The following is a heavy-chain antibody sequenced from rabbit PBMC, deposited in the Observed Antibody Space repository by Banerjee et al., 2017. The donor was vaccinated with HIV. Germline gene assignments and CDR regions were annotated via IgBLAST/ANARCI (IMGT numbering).Heavy chain of an antibody. V-gene: IGHV1S43*01. J-gene: IGHJ4*01. CDR3: ARSYAWSRDWTWYL. CDR2: IYTTSGSG. CDR1: GIDFSSYYR. Sequence: QQQLEESGGGLVKPGGTLTLTCKASGIDFSSYYRMCWVRQAPGRGLELIACIYTTSGSGWYGSWVNGRFTVCRSTSLNTVDLQMTSLTAADKATYFCARSYAWSRDWTWYLWGPGTLVTVS. D-gene: IGHD4-2*01.